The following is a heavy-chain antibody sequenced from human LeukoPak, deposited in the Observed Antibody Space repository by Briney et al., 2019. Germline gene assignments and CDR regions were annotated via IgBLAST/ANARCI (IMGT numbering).Heavy chain of an antibody. CDR1: GFTFSTSA. CDR2: ISGNGVST. Sequence: GGSLRLSCAASGFTFSTSAMTWVRQAPGKGLEWVSAISGNGVSTYYADSVKGRFTISRDNSKNTLFLQMNSLRAEDTAVYYCAKEGFCSGADCYGAFDYWGQGTLVTVSS. V-gene: IGHV3-23*01. CDR3: AKEGFCSGADCYGAFDY. J-gene: IGHJ4*02. D-gene: IGHD2-2*01.